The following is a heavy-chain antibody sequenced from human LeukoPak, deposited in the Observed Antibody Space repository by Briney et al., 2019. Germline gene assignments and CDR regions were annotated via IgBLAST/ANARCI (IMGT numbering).Heavy chain of an antibody. CDR2: INPNSGGT. CDR1: GYTYTGYY. J-gene: IGHJ4*02. V-gene: IGHV1-2*02. CDR3: ARVYYDSSWGLYYFDY. D-gene: IGHD3-22*01. Sequence: ASVKVSCKASGYTYTGYYMHWVRQAPGQGLEWMGWINPNSGGTNYAQKFQGRVTMTRDTSISTAYMELSRLRSDDTAVYYCARVYYDSSWGLYYFDYWGQGTLVTVSS.